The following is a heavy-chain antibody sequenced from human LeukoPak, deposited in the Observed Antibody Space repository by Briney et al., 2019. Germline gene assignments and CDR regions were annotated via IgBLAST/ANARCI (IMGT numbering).Heavy chain of an antibody. D-gene: IGHD4-23*01. J-gene: IGHJ4*02. CDR1: GGSISRSTNY. Sequence: PSETLSLTCTVSGGSISRSTNYWGWIRQPPGKGLEWIGSTYYSGSTYYNPSLKSRVTISVDASKNQFSLKVSSVTAADTAVYYCARSSYSSNWSKDYWGQGTLVTVSS. CDR3: ARSSYSSNWSKDY. V-gene: IGHV4-39*01. CDR2: TYYSGST.